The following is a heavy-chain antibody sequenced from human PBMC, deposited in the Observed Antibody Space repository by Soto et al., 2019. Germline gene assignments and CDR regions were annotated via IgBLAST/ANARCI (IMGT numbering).Heavy chain of an antibody. CDR3: ARSQQQLVQMDY. Sequence: PSETLSLTCTVSGGTISSWYWSWIRQPPGKGLEWIGYIYYSGSTNCNPSLKSRVTISVDTSKNQFSLKLSSVTAADTAVYYCARSQQQLVQMDYWGQGTLVTVSS. V-gene: IGHV4-59*08. CDR2: IYYSGST. J-gene: IGHJ4*02. CDR1: GGTISSWY. D-gene: IGHD6-13*01.